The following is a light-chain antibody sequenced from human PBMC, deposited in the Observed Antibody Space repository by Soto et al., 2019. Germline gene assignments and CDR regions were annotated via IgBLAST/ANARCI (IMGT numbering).Light chain of an antibody. J-gene: IGKJ1*01. Sequence: DIQMTQSPSTLSASVGDRVTITCRASQSISSWLAWYQQKPGKAPKLLIYKASSLESGVPSRFSGSGSGTEFTLTISSLQPDDFATYYCQQYNIESGTFGQGTKVEIK. CDR3: QQYNIESGT. V-gene: IGKV1-5*03. CDR1: QSISSW. CDR2: KAS.